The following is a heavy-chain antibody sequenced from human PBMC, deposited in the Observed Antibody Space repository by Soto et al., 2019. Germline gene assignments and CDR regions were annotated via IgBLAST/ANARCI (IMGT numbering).Heavy chain of an antibody. Sequence: QVQLVQSGAEVKKPGASVKVSCKASGYTFTSYGISWVRQAPGQGLEWMGWISAYNGNTKYAQKLQGRVTITTDTPTSTDYNALRSLTSDDTAVYYCAIALSISLFDYWGERRLVTVSS. V-gene: IGHV1-18*01. CDR1: GYTFTSYG. D-gene: IGHD3-16*02. CDR3: AIALSISLFDY. J-gene: IGHJ4*02. CDR2: ISAYNGNT.